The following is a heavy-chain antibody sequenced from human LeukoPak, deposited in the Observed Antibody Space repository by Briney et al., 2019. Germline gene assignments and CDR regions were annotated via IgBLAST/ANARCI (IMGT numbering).Heavy chain of an antibody. CDR3: ARDRNSNYYYYGMDV. Sequence: GGSLRLSCAASGFTFSSYAMHWVRQAPGKGREWVAVISYDGSNKYYADSVKGRFTISKDNSKNTLNLQMNSLRAEDTAVYYCARDRNSNYYYYGMDVWGQGTTVTVSS. D-gene: IGHD6-13*01. CDR2: ISYDGSNK. CDR1: GFTFSSYA. J-gene: IGHJ6*02. V-gene: IGHV3-30*04.